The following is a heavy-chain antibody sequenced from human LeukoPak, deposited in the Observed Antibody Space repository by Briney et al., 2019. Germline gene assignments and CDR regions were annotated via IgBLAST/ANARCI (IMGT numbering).Heavy chain of an antibody. J-gene: IGHJ4*02. CDR3: ARLTDYGGNGDY. D-gene: IGHD4-23*01. V-gene: IGHV1-2*04. CDR1: GYTFTGYY. Sequence: ASVKVSCKASGYTFTGYYMHGVRQAPGQGLEWMGWINPNSGGTNYAHKFHGWVTMTRDTSISTAYMELSRLRSDDTAVYCCARLTDYGGNGDYWGQGTLVTVSS. CDR2: INPNSGGT.